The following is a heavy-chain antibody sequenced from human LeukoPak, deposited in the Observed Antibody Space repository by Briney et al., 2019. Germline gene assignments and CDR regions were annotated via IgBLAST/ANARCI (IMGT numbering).Heavy chain of an antibody. V-gene: IGHV3-30*18. D-gene: IGHD6-13*01. CDR1: GFTFSSYG. J-gene: IGHJ4*02. Sequence: GRSLRLSCAASGFTFSSYGMHWVRQAPGKGLEWVAVISYDGSNKYYADSVKGRFTISRDNSKNTLYLQMNSLRAEDTAVYYCAKVRQQLVRQYYFDYWGQGTLVTVSS. CDR3: AKVRQQLVRQYYFDY. CDR2: ISYDGSNK.